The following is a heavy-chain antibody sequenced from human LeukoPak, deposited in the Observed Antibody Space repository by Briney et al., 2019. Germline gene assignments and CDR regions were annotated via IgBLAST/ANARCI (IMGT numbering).Heavy chain of an antibody. CDR1: GFTFSSYG. J-gene: IGHJ4*02. CDR3: AKEEDSSSWYISPTYRVGLDY. CDR2: ISYDGSNK. V-gene: IGHV3-30*18. D-gene: IGHD6-13*01. Sequence: GRSLRLSCAASGFTFSSYGMHWVRQAPGKGLEWVAVISYDGSNKYYADSVKGRFTISRDNSKNTLYLQMNSLRAEDTAVYYCAKEEDSSSWYISPTYRVGLDYWGQGTLVTVSS.